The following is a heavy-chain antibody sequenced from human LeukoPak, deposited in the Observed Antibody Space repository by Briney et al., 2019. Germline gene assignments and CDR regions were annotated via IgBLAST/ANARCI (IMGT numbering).Heavy chain of an antibody. V-gene: IGHV4-59*08. CDR1: GGSISSYY. Sequence: SETLSLTCTVSGGSISSYYWSWIRQPPGKGLEWIGYIYYSGSTNYNPSLKSRVTISVDTSKNQFSLKLSSVTAADTAVYYCARLEAVAGTSYFDYWGQGTLVTVSS. J-gene: IGHJ4*02. D-gene: IGHD6-19*01. CDR2: IYYSGST. CDR3: ARLEAVAGTSYFDY.